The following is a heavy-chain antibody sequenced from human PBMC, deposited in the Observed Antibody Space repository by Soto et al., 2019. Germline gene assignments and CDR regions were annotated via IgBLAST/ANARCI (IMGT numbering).Heavy chain of an antibody. CDR1: GGSISSYY. CDR2: IYYSGST. J-gene: IGHJ5*02. CDR3: ARQLRYCSGGSCYSGFGWFDP. D-gene: IGHD2-15*01. V-gene: IGHV4-59*08. Sequence: QVQLQESGPGLVKPSETLSLTCTVSGGSISSYYWSWIRQPQGKGLEWIGYIYYSGSTNYNPSLKSRVTISVDTSKNQFSLKLSSVTAADTAVYYCARQLRYCSGGSCYSGFGWFDPWGQGTLVTVSS.